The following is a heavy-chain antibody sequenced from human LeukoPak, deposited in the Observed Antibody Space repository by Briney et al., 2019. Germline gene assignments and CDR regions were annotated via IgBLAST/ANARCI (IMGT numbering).Heavy chain of an antibody. V-gene: IGHV3-9*01. CDR1: AFTFNDYA. CDR3: AKGSYYDSSGSFYFDY. Sequence: GGSLRLSCAVSAFTFNDYAMHWVRQVPGKGLEWVSGLSWDSGKIHYADFVKGRFTISRDNSKNTLYVQVNSLGTEDTAAYYCAKGSYYDSSGSFYFDYWGQGTLVTVSS. D-gene: IGHD3-22*01. J-gene: IGHJ4*02. CDR2: LSWDSGKI.